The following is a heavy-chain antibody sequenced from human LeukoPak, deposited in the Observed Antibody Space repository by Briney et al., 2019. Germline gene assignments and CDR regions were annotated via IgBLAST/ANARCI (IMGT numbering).Heavy chain of an antibody. Sequence: GGSLRLSCAASGFTFSNYSMNWVRQAPGKGPEWVSSISSSSSYIYYADSVKGRFTISRDNAKNSLYLQMNSLRAEDTAVYYCARFCSSTSCYYDYYYMDVWGKGTTVTVSS. CDR3: ARFCSSTSCYYDYYYMDV. CDR1: GFTFSNYS. V-gene: IGHV3-21*01. D-gene: IGHD2-2*01. J-gene: IGHJ6*03. CDR2: ISSSSSYI.